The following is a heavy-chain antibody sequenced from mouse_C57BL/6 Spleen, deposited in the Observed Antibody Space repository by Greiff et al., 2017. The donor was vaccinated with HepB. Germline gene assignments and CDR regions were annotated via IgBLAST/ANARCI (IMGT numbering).Heavy chain of an antibody. CDR2: INPYNGGT. V-gene: IGHV1-19*01. CDR1: GYTFTDYY. CDR3: AREYYDSSPYYFDY. Sequence: EVQLQQSGPVLVKPGASVKMSCKASGYTFTDYYMNWVKQSHGKSLEWIGVINPYNGGTSYNQKFKGKATLTVDKSSSTAYMELNSLTSEDSAVYYCAREYYDSSPYYFDYWGQGTTLTVSS. J-gene: IGHJ2*01. D-gene: IGHD1-1*01.